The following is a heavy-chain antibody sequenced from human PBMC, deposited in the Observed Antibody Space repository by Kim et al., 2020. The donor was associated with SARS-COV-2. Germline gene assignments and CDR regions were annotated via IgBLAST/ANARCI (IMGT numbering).Heavy chain of an antibody. CDR1: GFTFSNYW. Sequence: GGSPRLSCAASGFTFSNYWMSWVRQAPGKGLEWVAKIKQDGSEKYYMDSVKGRFSISRDNAKNSLYLQMNSLRTEDTAVYYCASSGGWYFDLWGRGTLVT. D-gene: IGHD3-10*01. V-gene: IGHV3-7*03. CDR3: ASSGGWYFDL. CDR2: IKQDGSEK. J-gene: IGHJ2*01.